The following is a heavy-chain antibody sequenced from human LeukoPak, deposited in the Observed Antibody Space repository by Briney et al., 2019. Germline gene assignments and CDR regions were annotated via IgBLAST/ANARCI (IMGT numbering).Heavy chain of an antibody. Sequence: GGSLRLSCAASGFTFSSYWMHWVRQAPGKGLVWVSRINSDGSSTSYADSVKGRFTISRDNAKNTLYLQINSLRAEDTAVYYCARDPRTDYGGNPSDYWGQGTLVTVSS. J-gene: IGHJ4*02. CDR3: ARDPRTDYGGNPSDY. CDR1: GFTFSSYW. CDR2: INSDGSST. V-gene: IGHV3-74*01. D-gene: IGHD4-23*01.